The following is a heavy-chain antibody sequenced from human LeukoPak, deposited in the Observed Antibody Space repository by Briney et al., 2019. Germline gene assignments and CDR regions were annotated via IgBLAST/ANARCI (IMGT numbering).Heavy chain of an antibody. J-gene: IGHJ4*02. CDR1: GFTFSSYA. V-gene: IGHV3-64*01. CDR2: ISSNGGST. Sequence: GGSLRLSCAASGFTFSSYAMHWVRQAPGKGLEYVSAISSNGGSTYYANSVKGRFTISRDNSKNTLYLQMGSLRAEDMAVYYCARESGGGRVRYSFGNHFDYWGQGTLVTVSS. CDR3: ARESGGGRVRYSFGNHFDY. D-gene: IGHD3-9*01.